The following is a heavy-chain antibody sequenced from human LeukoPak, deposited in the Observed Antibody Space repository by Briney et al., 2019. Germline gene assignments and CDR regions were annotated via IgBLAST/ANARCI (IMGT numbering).Heavy chain of an antibody. CDR2: IKSKTDGGTT. CDR1: GFTFSRYS. CDR3: TTYNPLDY. J-gene: IGHJ4*02. D-gene: IGHD3-10*01. V-gene: IGHV3-15*01. Sequence: GGSLRLSCAASGFTFSRYSMSWVRQAPGKGLEWVGRIKSKTDGGTTDYAAPVKGRFTISTDDSKSTLYLQMNSLKTEDTAVYYCTTYNPLDYWGQGTLVTVSS.